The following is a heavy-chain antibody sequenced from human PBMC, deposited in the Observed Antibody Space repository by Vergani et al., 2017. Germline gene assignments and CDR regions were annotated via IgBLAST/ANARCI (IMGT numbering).Heavy chain of an antibody. D-gene: IGHD2-2*01. CDR2: LRYDGSNE. CDR3: ANSYCSSLSCYAFYGMEV. Sequence: QVQLVESGGGVVQPGGSLLLSCSASGFSFSTYGMHWFRQAPRRGLEGVAFLRYDGSNEYYGDAVKGRFIISRDNSKNMLSLEMHSLRPEDTAVYYCANSYCSSLSCYAFYGMEVWGQGTTVTVSS. CDR1: GFSFSTYG. J-gene: IGHJ6*02. V-gene: IGHV3-30*02.